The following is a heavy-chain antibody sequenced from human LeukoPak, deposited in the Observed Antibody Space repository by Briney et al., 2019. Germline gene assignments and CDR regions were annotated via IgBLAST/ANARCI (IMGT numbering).Heavy chain of an antibody. V-gene: IGHV3-15*01. CDR3: TTDVVATWAFDI. CDR1: GFTFSSYS. D-gene: IGHD5-12*01. Sequence: GGSLRLSCAASGFTFSSYSMNWVRQAPGKGLEWVGRIKSKTDGGTTDYAAPVKGRFTISRDDSKNTLYLQMNSLKTEDTAVYYCTTDVVATWAFDIWGQGTMVTVSS. J-gene: IGHJ3*02. CDR2: IKSKTDGGTT.